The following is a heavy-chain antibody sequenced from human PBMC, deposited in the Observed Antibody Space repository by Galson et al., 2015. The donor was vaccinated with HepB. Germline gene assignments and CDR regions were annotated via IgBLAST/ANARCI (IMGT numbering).Heavy chain of an antibody. J-gene: IGHJ4*01. CDR1: GYIFTGYY. Sequence: SVKVSCKASGYIFTGYYMHWVRQAPGQGLEWMGWINPNSGGTKYAQKFQGRVTMTRDTSISTAYMELSRLRSDDTAVYYCARPSTAATPLSYVDYCGHGSLVTVSS. CDR2: INPNSGGT. D-gene: IGHD6-13*01. V-gene: IGHV1-2*02. CDR3: ARPSTAATPLSYVDY.